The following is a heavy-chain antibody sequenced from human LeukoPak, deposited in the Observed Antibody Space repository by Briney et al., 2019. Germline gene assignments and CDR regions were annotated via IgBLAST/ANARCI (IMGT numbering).Heavy chain of an antibody. CDR2: IKQDGSEK. V-gene: IGHV3-7*01. D-gene: IGHD6-6*01. J-gene: IGHJ4*02. CDR1: GFTISSYW. Sequence: GGSLRLSCVASGFTISSYWMNWVRQAPGKGLEWVAHIKQDGSEKYYVDSVKGRFTISRDNAKNSLYLQMNSLRAEDRAVYYCASRTSSSGYWGQGTLVSVSS. CDR3: ASRTSSSGY.